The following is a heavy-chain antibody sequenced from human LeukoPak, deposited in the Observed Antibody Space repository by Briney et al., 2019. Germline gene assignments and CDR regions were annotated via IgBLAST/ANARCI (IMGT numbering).Heavy chain of an antibody. CDR3: ASALLPPWEVDYYYIDV. D-gene: IGHD1-26*01. J-gene: IGHJ6*03. V-gene: IGHV1-69*13. CDR2: VIPFFSIA. CDR1: GGTFSSYA. Sequence: SVKVSCKASGGTFSSYAISWGRQAPGHGREWMGGVIPFFSIANYAQKFQGRVTITADESTSTAYMELSSLRSEDTAVYYCASALLPPWEVDYYYIDVWGKGTTVTISS.